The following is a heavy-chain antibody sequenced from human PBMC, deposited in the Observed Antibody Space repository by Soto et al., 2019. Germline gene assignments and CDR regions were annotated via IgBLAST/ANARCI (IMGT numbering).Heavy chain of an antibody. V-gene: IGHV1-18*01. CDR3: AGDRHCHTSDRIDY. Sequence: QPQLVQSGPEVKKPGASVKVSCKASHYTFTSYGVSWVRQAPGQGLEWMGWISSQNGNTVYAQKFQGRVTLTTDTSTSTAFMEPRSLHSEATALYYCAGDRHCHTSDRIDYWGQGTLVTVAS. CDR1: HYTFTSYG. J-gene: IGHJ4*02. D-gene: IGHD2-2*02. CDR2: ISSQNGNT.